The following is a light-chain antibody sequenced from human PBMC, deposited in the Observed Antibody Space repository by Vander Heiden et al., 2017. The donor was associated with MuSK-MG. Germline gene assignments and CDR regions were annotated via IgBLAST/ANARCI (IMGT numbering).Light chain of an antibody. CDR3: QLSYNFPPYT. Sequence: DIQMTQSPSSLSASVGDRVTITCQASHDIRKYLSWYQQKPGKAPQLLIYDASNLQAGVPSRFSARGYGLAFSLTINNRQPEDLATYYCQLSYNFPPYTFGQGTKLELK. CDR1: HDIRKY. CDR2: DAS. J-gene: IGKJ2*01. V-gene: IGKV1-33*01.